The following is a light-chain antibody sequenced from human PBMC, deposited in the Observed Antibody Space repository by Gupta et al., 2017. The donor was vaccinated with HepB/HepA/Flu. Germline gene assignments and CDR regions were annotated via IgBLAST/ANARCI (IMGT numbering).Light chain of an antibody. J-gene: IGKJ2*04. V-gene: IGKV4-1*01. CDR2: WAS. Sequence: DIVMTQSPDSLAVSLGERATINCKSSQSVLYNSNNKNSLAWYQLKLGQPPKLLIYWASTREYGVPDRLSGRGLGKDFTLTISSLQAADVGVYLCHLYYTTPCSFGQGTTMEIK. CDR1: QSVLYNSNNKNS. CDR3: HLYYTTPCS.